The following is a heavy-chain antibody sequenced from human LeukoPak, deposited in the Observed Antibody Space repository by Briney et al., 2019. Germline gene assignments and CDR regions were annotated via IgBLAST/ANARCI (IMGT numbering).Heavy chain of an antibody. CDR3: ARVADQNWYFDL. V-gene: IGHV4-59*01. J-gene: IGHJ2*01. CDR1: GDSISSYY. CDR2: VYYSRST. Sequence: SETLSLTCTVSGDSISSYYWSWIRQTPGKGLEWIGYVYYSRSTNYNPSLKSRATISVDTSKNQSSLKLRSVPAADTAVYYCARVADQNWYFDLWGRGTPVTVSS.